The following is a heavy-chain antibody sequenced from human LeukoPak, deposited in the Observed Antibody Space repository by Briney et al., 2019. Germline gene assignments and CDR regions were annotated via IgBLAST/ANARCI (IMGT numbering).Heavy chain of an antibody. J-gene: IGHJ4*02. Sequence: NAGGSLRLSCAASGFTFSSYHMNWVRQAPGKGLEWVSSIGSSGSYIYYADSLTGRFTISRDNAKNSLYLQMNSLRAEDTAMYYCARRATTERGHSYGLDFWGQGTLVTVSS. D-gene: IGHD5-18*01. CDR2: IGSSGSYI. V-gene: IGHV3-21*01. CDR1: GFTFSSYH. CDR3: ARRATTERGHSYGLDF.